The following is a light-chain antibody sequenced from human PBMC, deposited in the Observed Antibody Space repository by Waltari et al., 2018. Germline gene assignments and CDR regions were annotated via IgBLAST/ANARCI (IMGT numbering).Light chain of an antibody. J-gene: IGKJ1*01. CDR1: QGISNW. CDR3: QQANSFPRT. CDR2: AVS. Sequence: DIQMTQSPSSVSASVGDRVTITCRSSQGISNWLAWYQQKPGNAPKLLSYAVSSWQSGVPSRFRGNGSGTDFTLTISSLQPEDFATYYCQQANSFPRTFGQGTKVEIK. V-gene: IGKV1-12*01.